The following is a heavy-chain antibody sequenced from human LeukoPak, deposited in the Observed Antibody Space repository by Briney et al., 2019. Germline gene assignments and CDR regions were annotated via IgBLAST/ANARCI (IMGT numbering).Heavy chain of an antibody. Sequence: PEGSLRLSCAASGFTVSSNYMSWVRQAPGKGLEWVSVIYSGGSTYYADSVKGRFTISRDNSKNTLYLQMNSLRAEDTAVYYCARSSGYSYGSFDYWGQGTLVTVSS. CDR2: IYSGGST. J-gene: IGHJ4*02. CDR3: ARSSGYSYGSFDY. D-gene: IGHD5-18*01. V-gene: IGHV3-53*01. CDR1: GFTVSSNY.